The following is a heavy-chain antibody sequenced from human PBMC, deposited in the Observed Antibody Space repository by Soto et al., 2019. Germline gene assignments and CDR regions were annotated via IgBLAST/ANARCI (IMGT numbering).Heavy chain of an antibody. Sequence: PSETLSLTCTVSGGSISSYYWSWIRQPPGKGLEWIGYIYYSGSTNYNPSLKSRVTISVDTSKNQFSLKLSSVTAADTAVYYCARQEQWLTFFDYWGQGTPVTVSS. CDR1: GGSISSYY. CDR3: ARQEQWLTFFDY. CDR2: IYYSGST. D-gene: IGHD6-19*01. J-gene: IGHJ4*02. V-gene: IGHV4-59*01.